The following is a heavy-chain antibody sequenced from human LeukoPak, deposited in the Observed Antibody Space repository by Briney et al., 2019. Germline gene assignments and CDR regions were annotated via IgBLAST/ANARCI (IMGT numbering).Heavy chain of an antibody. V-gene: IGHV4-30-4*01. CDR3: AKNFIYYDRRGQDAFEI. CDR2: IYYSGST. J-gene: IGHJ3*02. CDR1: GGSISSGDYY. D-gene: IGHD3-22*01. Sequence: SQTLSLTCTVSGGSISSGDYYWSWIRQPPGKGLEWIGYIYYSGSTYYNPSLKSRVTISVDTSKNQFSLKLSSVTAADTAVYYCAKNFIYYDRRGQDAFEIWGKGTMVTVSA.